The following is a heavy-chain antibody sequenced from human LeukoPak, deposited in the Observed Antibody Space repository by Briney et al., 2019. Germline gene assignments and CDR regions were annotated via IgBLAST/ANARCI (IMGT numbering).Heavy chain of an antibody. CDR1: GGSFSGYY. D-gene: IGHD2-8*01. V-gene: IGHV4-34*01. CDR3: ARFRGPDIVLMVYAMTRVFDY. Sequence: SETLSLTCAVYGGSFSGYYWSWFRQPPGKGLEWIGEINHSGSTNYNPSLKSRVTISVDTSKNQFSLKLSSVTAADTAVYYCARFRGPDIVLMVYAMTRVFDYWGQGTLVTVSS. CDR2: INHSGST. J-gene: IGHJ4*02.